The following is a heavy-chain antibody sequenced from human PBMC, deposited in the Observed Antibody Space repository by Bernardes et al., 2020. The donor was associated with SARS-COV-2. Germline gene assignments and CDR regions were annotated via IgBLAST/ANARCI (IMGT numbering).Heavy chain of an antibody. CDR2: INGDGRTT. CDR1: EFSFSSYW. Sequence: GGSLRLSCVGSEFSFSSYWMHWVRQAPGTGPVWVSRINGDGRTTNYADSVKGRFTTSRDNAKNTLYLHMNSLRAEDTAVYYCARGYCSGGTCSYFDYWGQGTLVTVSS. CDR3: ARGYCSGGTCSYFDY. D-gene: IGHD2-15*01. J-gene: IGHJ4*02. V-gene: IGHV3-74*01.